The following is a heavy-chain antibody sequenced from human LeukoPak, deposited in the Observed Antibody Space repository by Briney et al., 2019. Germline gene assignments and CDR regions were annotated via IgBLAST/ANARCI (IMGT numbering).Heavy chain of an antibody. CDR3: ARGDFWSNV. Sequence: GGSLRLSCAASGFVFSTFGMNWVGQAPGKGLEGVAHITSDSGYIYYADSVKGRFTISRDNAKNSLYLQMTSLRAEDAAVYYCARGDFWSNVWGQGTTVTVSS. V-gene: IGHV3-21*05. CDR2: ITSDSGYI. D-gene: IGHD3-3*01. J-gene: IGHJ6*02. CDR1: GFVFSTFG.